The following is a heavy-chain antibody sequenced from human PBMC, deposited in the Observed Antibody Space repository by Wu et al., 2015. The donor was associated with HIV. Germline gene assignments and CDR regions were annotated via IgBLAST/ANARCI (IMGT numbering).Heavy chain of an antibody. J-gene: IGHJ3*02. CDR3: AREELGIMADDAFDI. CDR2: INPNYGST. Sequence: QVQLVQSGAEVKKPGASVRVSCTTSGYTFTDYYIHWVRQAPGQGLEWMGEINPNYGSTFYAQKYQGRVTMTRDTSISTAYMELSRLRSDDTAVYYCAREELGIMADDAFDIWGQGTMVTVSS. CDR1: GYTFTDYY. V-gene: IGHV1-2*02. D-gene: IGHD7-27*01.